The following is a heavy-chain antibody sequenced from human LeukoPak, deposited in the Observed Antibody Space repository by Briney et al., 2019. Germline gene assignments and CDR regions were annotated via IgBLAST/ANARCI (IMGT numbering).Heavy chain of an antibody. CDR2: ISYDGSNK. D-gene: IGHD3-22*01. Sequence: GGSLRLSCAASGFTFSSYAMHWVRQAPGKGLEWVAVISYDGSNKYYANSVKGRFTISRDNSKNTLYLQMNSLRAEDTAVYYCAKEGYYYDSSGYSPRGGYFDYWGQGTLVTVSS. J-gene: IGHJ4*02. CDR3: AKEGYYYDSSGYSPRGGYFDY. V-gene: IGHV3-30-3*01. CDR1: GFTFSSYA.